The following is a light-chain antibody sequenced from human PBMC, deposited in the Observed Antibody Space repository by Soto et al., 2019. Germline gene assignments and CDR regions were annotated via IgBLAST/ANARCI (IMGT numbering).Light chain of an antibody. CDR2: GAS. Sequence: EIVLTQSPGTLSLSPGERATLSCRARQSVGSRFLAWYQQKPGQAPRLLIYGASSRTTGIPDRFSCSWFATQFRTTISRLELDVFALCLCQRYGRSPQTVGQGTKVDSK. CDR3: QRYGRSPQT. CDR1: QSVGSRF. V-gene: IGKV3-20*01. J-gene: IGKJ1*01.